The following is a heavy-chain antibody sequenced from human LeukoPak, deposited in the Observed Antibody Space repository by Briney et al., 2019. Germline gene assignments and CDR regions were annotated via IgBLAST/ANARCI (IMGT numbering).Heavy chain of an antibody. CDR2: IYYSGRT. J-gene: IGHJ5*02. CDR1: GGSISSYY. CDR3: AGYSGSLYNWFDP. Sequence: SETLSLTCTVSGGSISSYYWSWIRQPPGKGLEWIGYIYYSGRTNYNPSLKSRVTISVDTSKNQFALKLSSGTAADTALYYCAGYSGSLYNWFDPWGHGTLVTVSS. D-gene: IGHD1-26*01. V-gene: IGHV4-59*08.